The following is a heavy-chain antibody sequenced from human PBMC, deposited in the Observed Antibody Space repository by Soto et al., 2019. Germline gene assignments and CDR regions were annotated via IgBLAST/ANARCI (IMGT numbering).Heavy chain of an antibody. J-gene: IGHJ4*02. D-gene: IGHD5-12*01. CDR1: GGSISSDNW. Sequence: QVQLQESGPGLVKPSGTLSLICAVSGGSISSDNWWTWVRQPPGKGLEWIGEIYHRGSTNYKPSLKTRVTISVDKSKNQFSLKLTSVTAADTAVYYCARTSSSGSQGIDYWGQGTLVTVSS. V-gene: IGHV4-4*02. CDR2: IYHRGST. CDR3: ARTSSSGSQGIDY.